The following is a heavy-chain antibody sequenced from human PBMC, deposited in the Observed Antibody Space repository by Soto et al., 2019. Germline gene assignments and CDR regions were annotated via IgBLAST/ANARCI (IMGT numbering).Heavy chain of an antibody. CDR1: GFTFSSYG. CDR3: ARLSREFWSGFDY. J-gene: IGHJ4*02. Sequence: PGGSLRLSCAASGFTFSSYGMHWVRQAPGKGLEWVAVIWYDGSNKYYADSVKGRFTISRDNSKNTLYLQMNSLRAEDTAVYYCARLSREFWSGFDYWGQGTLVTVSS. CDR2: IWYDGSNK. D-gene: IGHD3-3*01. V-gene: IGHV3-33*01.